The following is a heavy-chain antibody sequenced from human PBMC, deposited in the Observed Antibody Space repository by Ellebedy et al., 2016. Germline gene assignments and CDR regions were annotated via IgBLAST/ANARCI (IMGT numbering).Heavy chain of an antibody. D-gene: IGHD2-2*01. Sequence: GGSLRLSCAASGFTFSSYTMNWVRQAPGKGLEWVSCISSSSSYIYYADSMKGRITISRDDAKKSLYLQMNSLRAEDPAVYYCARETVLVPAAIVSDLTTRYFYYNGMDVWGQGTTVTVSS. CDR1: GFTFSSYT. V-gene: IGHV3-21*01. CDR2: ISSSSSYI. J-gene: IGHJ6*02. CDR3: ARETVLVPAAIVSDLTTRYFYYNGMDV.